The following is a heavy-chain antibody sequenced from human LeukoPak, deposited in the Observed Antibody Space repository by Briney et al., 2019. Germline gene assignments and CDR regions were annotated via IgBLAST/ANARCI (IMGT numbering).Heavy chain of an antibody. J-gene: IGHJ5*02. D-gene: IGHD3-22*01. Sequence: ASVKVSCKASGYTFTSYAMHWVRQAPGQRLEWMGLINAGNGNTKYSQKFLGRVTITRDTSASTAYMELSSLRSEDTAVYYCAREQYYYDSSGYPGERTNWFDPWGQGTLVTVSS. CDR1: GYTFTSYA. CDR2: INAGNGNT. V-gene: IGHV1-3*01. CDR3: AREQYYYDSSGYPGERTNWFDP.